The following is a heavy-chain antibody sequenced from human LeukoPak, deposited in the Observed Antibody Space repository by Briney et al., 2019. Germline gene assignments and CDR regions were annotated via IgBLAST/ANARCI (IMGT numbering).Heavy chain of an antibody. D-gene: IGHD6-19*01. CDR3: ARVGVAGTGR. CDR1: GGSFSGYY. CDR2: INHSGST. J-gene: IGHJ4*02. Sequence: PSETLSLTCAVYGGSFSGYYWNWIRQPPGKGLEWIGEINHSGSTNYNPSLKSRVTISVDTSKNQFSLKLSSVAAADTAVYYCARVGVAGTGRWGQGTLVTVSS. V-gene: IGHV4-34*01.